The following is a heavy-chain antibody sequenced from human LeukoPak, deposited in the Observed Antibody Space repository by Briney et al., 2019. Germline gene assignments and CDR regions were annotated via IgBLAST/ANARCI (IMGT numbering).Heavy chain of an antibody. CDR1: GFTFSSYS. CDR2: ISSSSYI. Sequence: TGGSLRLSCAASGFTFSSYSMNWVRQAPGKGLEWVSSISSSSYIYYADSVKGRFTISRDNAKNSLYLQMNSLRAEDTAVYYCARKGLWELPDYWGQGTLVTVSS. D-gene: IGHD1-26*01. V-gene: IGHV3-21*01. CDR3: ARKGLWELPDY. J-gene: IGHJ4*02.